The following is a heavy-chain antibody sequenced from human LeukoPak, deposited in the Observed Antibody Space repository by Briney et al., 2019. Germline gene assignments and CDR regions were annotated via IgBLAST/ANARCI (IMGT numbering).Heavy chain of an antibody. CDR1: GFTFSTYA. CDR3: ARGNSSSWYATLDY. CDR2: ISYNGSHQ. V-gene: IGHV3-30*04. Sequence: GGSLRLSCAASGFTFSTYAMHWVRQAPGKGLEWLTVISYNGSHQYYSDSVRGRFTISRDNSKNTLYLQMNSLRSEDTAVYYCARGNSSSWYATLDYWGQGTLVTVSS. J-gene: IGHJ4*02. D-gene: IGHD6-13*01.